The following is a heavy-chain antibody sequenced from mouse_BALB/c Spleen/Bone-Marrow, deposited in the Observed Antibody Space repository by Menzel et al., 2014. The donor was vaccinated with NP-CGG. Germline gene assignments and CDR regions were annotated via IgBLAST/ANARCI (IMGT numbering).Heavy chain of an antibody. CDR2: ISYDGTN. Sequence: VQLQHSRPGLVNPSQSLSLTRSVTGYSITSGYYWSWIRQFPGNKLEWMGYISYDGTNNYNPSLRNRISVTRVTSKNQFFLDLNSETTEDTATDYWARDKLHYWGHGTTLTVTA. CDR3: ARDKLHY. V-gene: IGHV3-6*02. CDR1: GYSITSGYY. J-gene: IGHJ2*01.